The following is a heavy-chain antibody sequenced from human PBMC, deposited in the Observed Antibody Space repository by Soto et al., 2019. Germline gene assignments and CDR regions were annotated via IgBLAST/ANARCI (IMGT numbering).Heavy chain of an antibody. V-gene: IGHV1-69*01. J-gene: IGHJ6*02. CDR2: IMPVFHTT. CDR3: ATATISPVSATLYHYGMDV. D-gene: IGHD6-25*01. Sequence: QVQLVQSGAEVKKPGSSVKVSCQASGGTFNNFAFTWVRQAPGQGLEWLGGIMPVFHTTNIAQTFQDRITVTADDFTTTFYMEMTSLRYDDTAVYYCATATISPVSATLYHYGMDVWGQGPTVTVSS. CDR1: GGTFNNFA.